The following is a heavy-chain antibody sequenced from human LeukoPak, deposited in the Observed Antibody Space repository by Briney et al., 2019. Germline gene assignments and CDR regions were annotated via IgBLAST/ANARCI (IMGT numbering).Heavy chain of an antibody. Sequence: GGSLRLSCAASGFTFSRYSMNWVRQAPGKGLEWVSSISSSSSYIYYADSVKGRFTISRDNAKNSLYLQMNGLRAEDTAVYYCASQRRVTAAAWGQGTLVTVSS. D-gene: IGHD6-13*01. V-gene: IGHV3-21*01. J-gene: IGHJ4*02. CDR2: ISSSSSYI. CDR1: GFTFSRYS. CDR3: ASQRRVTAAA.